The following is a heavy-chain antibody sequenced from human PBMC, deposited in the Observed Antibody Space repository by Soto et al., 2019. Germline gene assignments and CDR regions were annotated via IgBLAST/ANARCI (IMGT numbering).Heavy chain of an antibody. CDR2: IYYSGST. CDR3: AREGVTMIVAPNEDI. Sequence: QVQLQESGPGLVKPSQPLSLTCTFSGGPISRGDYYWVWFRQPPGKGRGWIGYIYYSGSTYYNPSLKSRVTISVDTSKNQFSLKLSSVTAADTAVYYCAREGVTMIVAPNEDIWGQGTMVTVSS. CDR1: GGPISRGDYY. V-gene: IGHV4-30-4*01. D-gene: IGHD3-22*01. J-gene: IGHJ3*02.